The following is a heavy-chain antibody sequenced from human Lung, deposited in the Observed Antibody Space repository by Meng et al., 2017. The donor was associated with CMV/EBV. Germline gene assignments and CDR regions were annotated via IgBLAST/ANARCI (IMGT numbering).Heavy chain of an antibody. V-gene: IGHV1-69*04. J-gene: IGHJ6*02. CDR2: IIPIFGLA. Sequence: SVKVSXKASGGTFSSYSFSWVRQAPGQGLEWMGRIIPIFGLANYTQKFQGRVTISADKSTSIVSMELSSLRSEDTAVYYCARDQLLLGGFYYNGMDVWGQGTTVXVSS. CDR1: GGTFSSYS. D-gene: IGHD3/OR15-3a*01. CDR3: ARDQLLLGGFYYNGMDV.